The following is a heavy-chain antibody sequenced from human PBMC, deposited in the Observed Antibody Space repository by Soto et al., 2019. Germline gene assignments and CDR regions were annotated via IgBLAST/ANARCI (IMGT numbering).Heavy chain of an antibody. CDR2: IYWDDDK. CDR1: GFSLSTSGVG. Sequence: QITLKESGPPLVKPTQTLTLTCTFSGFSLSTSGVGVGWIRQPPGKALQWLAVIYWDDDKRYSPSLKARLAIAKDTSTNQLVLTMTNMDPVDTGTYYCAHRMGKYGFWNGGYFDYWGQGTLVTVPS. V-gene: IGHV2-5*02. CDR3: AHRMGKYGFWNGGYFDY. D-gene: IGHD3-3*01. J-gene: IGHJ4*02.